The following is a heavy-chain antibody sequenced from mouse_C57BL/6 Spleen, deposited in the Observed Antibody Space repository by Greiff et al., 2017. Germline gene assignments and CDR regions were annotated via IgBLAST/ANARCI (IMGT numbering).Heavy chain of an antibody. J-gene: IGHJ2*01. V-gene: IGHV1-54*01. CDR2: INPGSGGT. CDR3: ARNEGYYYFDY. CDR1: GYAFTNYL. Sequence: QVQLQQSGAELVRPGTSVKVSCKASGYAFTNYLIEWVKQRPGQGLEWIGVINPGSGGTNYNEKFKGKATLTADKSSSTAYMQLSSLTSDDSAVYFCARNEGYYYFDYWGQGTTLTVSS. D-gene: IGHD2-3*01.